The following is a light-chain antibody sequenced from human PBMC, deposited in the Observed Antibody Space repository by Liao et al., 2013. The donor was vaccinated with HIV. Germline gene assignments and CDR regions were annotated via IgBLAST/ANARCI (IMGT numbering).Light chain of an antibody. CDR3: QAWDSSVGV. J-gene: IGLJ1*01. CDR1: KLGDKY. V-gene: IGLV3-1*01. Sequence: SYEVTQPPSVSVSPGQPASITCSGDKLGDKYACWYQQKPGQSPVLVIHRDNKRPSGIPERFSGSNSGNTATLTISGTQAMDEADYYCQAWDSSVGVFGTGTKVTVL. CDR2: RDN.